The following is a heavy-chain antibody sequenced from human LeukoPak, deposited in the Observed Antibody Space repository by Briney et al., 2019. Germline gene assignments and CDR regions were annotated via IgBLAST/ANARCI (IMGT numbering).Heavy chain of an antibody. D-gene: IGHD3-22*01. V-gene: IGHV4-34*01. CDR2: INHSGST. J-gene: IGHJ3*02. Sequence: SETLSLTCAVYGGSFSGYYWSWLRQPPGKGLEWIGEINHSGSTNYNPSLKSRVTISVDTSKNQFSLKLSSVTAADTAVYYCVRLDYYDSRWAFDIWGQGTMVTVSS. CDR1: GGSFSGYY. CDR3: VRLDYYDSRWAFDI.